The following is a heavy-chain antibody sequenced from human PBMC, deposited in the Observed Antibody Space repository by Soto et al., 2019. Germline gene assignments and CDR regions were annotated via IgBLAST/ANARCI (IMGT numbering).Heavy chain of an antibody. CDR3: ARDREAGYNFYYGMDV. D-gene: IGHD6-19*01. V-gene: IGHV4-4*07. J-gene: IGHJ6*02. CDR1: GADINTYS. CDR2: IYTSASI. Sequence: SETLSLTCSVSGADINTYSWTWIRQPAGKGLEWIGRIYTSASINYNPSLKGRVTLSVDTSTNQVSLMLASVTAADTAIYYCARDREAGYNFYYGMDVWGQGTTVTVSS.